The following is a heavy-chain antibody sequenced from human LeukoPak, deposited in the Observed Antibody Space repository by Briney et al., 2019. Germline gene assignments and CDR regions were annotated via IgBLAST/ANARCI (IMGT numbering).Heavy chain of an antibody. Sequence: GGSLRLSCAASGITFSSYWMSWVRQAPGKGLEWVANIKQDGSEKYYVDSVKGRFTISRDNAKNSLYLQMNSLRAEDTAVYYCARVPYGSAGIDYWGQGTLVTVSS. V-gene: IGHV3-7*01. D-gene: IGHD3-10*01. CDR3: ARVPYGSAGIDY. CDR1: GITFSSYW. J-gene: IGHJ4*02. CDR2: IKQDGSEK.